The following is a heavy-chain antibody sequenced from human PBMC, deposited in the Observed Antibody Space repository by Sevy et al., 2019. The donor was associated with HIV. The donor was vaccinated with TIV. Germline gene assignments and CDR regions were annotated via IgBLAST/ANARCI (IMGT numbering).Heavy chain of an antibody. CDR3: ARDLNSGYGNYYYYGMDV. V-gene: IGHV3-30*04. CDR2: ISYDGSNK. J-gene: IGHJ6*02. D-gene: IGHD5-12*01. CDR1: GFTFINHA. Sequence: GGSLRLSCAASGFTFINHAMHWVRQAPGKGLEWVTVISYDGSNKYCADSVKGRFTISRDTSKGTVYLQMDSLRAEDTAVYYCARDLNSGYGNYYYYGMDVWGQGTTVTVSS.